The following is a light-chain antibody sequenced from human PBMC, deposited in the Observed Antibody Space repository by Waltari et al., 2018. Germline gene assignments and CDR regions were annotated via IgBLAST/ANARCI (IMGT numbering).Light chain of an antibody. Sequence: QSALTQPPSASGSPGQSITISCTGISPDVEGYDPCFWYQQHPGQAPKLLIYEATKRPSGVPDRFSGSKSDNTASLAVSGLQAEDEADYYCSSYAGGSSLMFGGGTKLTVL. CDR1: SPDVEGYDP. J-gene: IGLJ3*02. CDR3: SSYAGGSSLM. V-gene: IGLV2-8*01. CDR2: EAT.